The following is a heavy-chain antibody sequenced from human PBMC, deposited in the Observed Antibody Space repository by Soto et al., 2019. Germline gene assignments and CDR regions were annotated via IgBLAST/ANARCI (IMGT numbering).Heavy chain of an antibody. CDR2: IWYDGSNK. J-gene: IGHJ3*02. CDR3: ARDGAPSRVLDAFDI. CDR1: GFTFSSYG. Sequence: GGSLRLSCAASGFTFSSYGMHWVRQAPGKGLEWVAVIWYDGSNKYYADSVKGRFTISRDNSKNTLYLQMNSLRAEDTAVYYCARDGAPSRVLDAFDIWGQGTMVTVSS. D-gene: IGHD2-2*01. V-gene: IGHV3-33*01.